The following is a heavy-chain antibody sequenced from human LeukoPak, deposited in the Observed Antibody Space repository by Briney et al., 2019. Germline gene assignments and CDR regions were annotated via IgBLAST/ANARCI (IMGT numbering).Heavy chain of an antibody. CDR1: GGSMSSYY. CDR2: IYYTGIT. J-gene: IGHJ4*02. Sequence: SETLSLTCTVSGGSMSSYYWSWIRQPPGKGLEWIGYIYYTGITNYNPSLKSRVTISVDTSKNQFSLKLSSVTAADTAVYYCARRGIRGAAAADFDYWGQGTLVTVSS. V-gene: IGHV4-59*12. D-gene: IGHD6-13*01. CDR3: ARRGIRGAAAADFDY.